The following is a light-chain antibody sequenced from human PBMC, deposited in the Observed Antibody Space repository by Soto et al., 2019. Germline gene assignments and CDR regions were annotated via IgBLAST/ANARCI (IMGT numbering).Light chain of an antibody. CDR3: QLYDSNPST. CDR1: QTFSTS. CDR2: AAS. V-gene: IGKV1-5*01. Sequence: DIQMTQSPSTLSASVGDRVTITCRASQTFSTSLNWYQQKPGKAPKLLIYAASSLQSGVPSRFSGSGSGTEFTLTITSLQPDDFATYYCQLYDSNPSTFGQGTQLDIK. J-gene: IGKJ1*01.